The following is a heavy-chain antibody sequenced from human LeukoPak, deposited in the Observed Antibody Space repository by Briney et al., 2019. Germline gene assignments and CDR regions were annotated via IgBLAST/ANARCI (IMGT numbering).Heavy chain of an antibody. J-gene: IGHJ5*02. D-gene: IGHD2-15*01. Sequence: SETLSLTCTVSGGSISSGSYYWSWIRQPAGKGLEWIGRIYTSGSTNYNPSLKSRVTISVDTSKNQFSLKLSSVTAADTAVYYCARCGRYSSSRPVDWFDPWGQGTLVTVSS. CDR3: ARCGRYSSSRPVDWFDP. V-gene: IGHV4-61*02. CDR1: GGSISSGSYY. CDR2: IYTSGST.